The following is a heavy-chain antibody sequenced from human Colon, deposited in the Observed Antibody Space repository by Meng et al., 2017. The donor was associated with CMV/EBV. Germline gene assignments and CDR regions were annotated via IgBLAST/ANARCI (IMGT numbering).Heavy chain of an antibody. Sequence: ASVKVSCKTSGFTFTAYYLHWVRQAPGQGLEWMGWINPQNGDTKYAQNFQGRVTMTRDTSISTAYMELSSLKSDDSAVYYRASVWYSAYDPFDCWGQGTVVTVSS. CDR3: ASVWYSAYDPFDC. V-gene: IGHV1-2*02. D-gene: IGHD5-12*01. CDR2: INPQNGDT. J-gene: IGHJ4*02. CDR1: GFTFTAYY.